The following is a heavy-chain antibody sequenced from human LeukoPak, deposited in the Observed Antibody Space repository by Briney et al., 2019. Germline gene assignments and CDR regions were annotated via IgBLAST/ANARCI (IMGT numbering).Heavy chain of an antibody. CDR2: IYPSGST. J-gene: IGHJ4*02. Sequence: SETLSLTCTVSGGSISTNYWNWIRQSAGKGLEWIGRIYPSGSTNYNPSLKSRVTISLDKTKNQFSLRFNSGTVADTAVYYCARDRGNYPYYFDYWGQGTLVTVSS. CDR1: GGSISTNY. D-gene: IGHD1-7*01. CDR3: ARDRGNYPYYFDY. V-gene: IGHV4-4*07.